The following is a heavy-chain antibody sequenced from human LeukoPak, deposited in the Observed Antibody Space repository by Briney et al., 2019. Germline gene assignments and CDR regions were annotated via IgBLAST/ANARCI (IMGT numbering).Heavy chain of an antibody. Sequence: SQTLSLTCTVSGGSISSGSYYWSWIRQPAGKGLEWIRRIYTSGSTNYNPSLKSRVTISVDTSKNQFSLKLTSVTAADTAVDYCARGPDIVVVTASYWYFDLWGRGTLVTVSS. CDR3: ARGPDIVVVTASYWYFDL. J-gene: IGHJ2*01. CDR2: IYTSGST. CDR1: GGSISSGSYY. V-gene: IGHV4-61*02. D-gene: IGHD2-21*02.